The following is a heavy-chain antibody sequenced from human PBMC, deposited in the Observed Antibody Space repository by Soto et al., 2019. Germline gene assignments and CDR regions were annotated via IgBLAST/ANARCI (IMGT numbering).Heavy chain of an antibody. CDR2: ISYDGSNK. CDR1: GFTFSSYG. D-gene: IGHD2-2*01. CDR3: AKGGGSIVVVPAANRPHWAHFDI. J-gene: IGHJ3*02. Sequence: GGSLRLSCAASGFTFSSYGMHWVRQAPGKGLEWVAVISYDGSNKYYADSVKGRFTISRDNSKNTLYLQMNSLRAEDTAVYYCAKGGGSIVVVPAANRPHWAHFDIWGQGTMVTVSS. V-gene: IGHV3-30*18.